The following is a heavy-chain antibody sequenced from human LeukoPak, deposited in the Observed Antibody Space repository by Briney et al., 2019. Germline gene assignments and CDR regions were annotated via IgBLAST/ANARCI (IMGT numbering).Heavy chain of an antibody. D-gene: IGHD2-8*02. J-gene: IGHJ4*02. Sequence: GGSLRISCAASGFTVSSNYMSWVRQAPGKGLEWVSVIYSGGSTYYADSVKGRFTISRDNSKNTLYLQMHSLRAEDTAVYYCARGHTGGYLYYFDYWGQGTLVTVSS. V-gene: IGHV3-53*01. CDR1: GFTVSSNY. CDR2: IYSGGST. CDR3: ARGHTGGYLYYFDY.